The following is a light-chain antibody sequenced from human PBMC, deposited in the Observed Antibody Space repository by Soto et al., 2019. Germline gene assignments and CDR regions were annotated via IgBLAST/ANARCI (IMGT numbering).Light chain of an antibody. CDR3: QQYGSSLL. J-gene: IGKJ1*01. V-gene: IGKV3-20*01. CDR2: GAS. Sequence: EIVLTQSPGTLSLSPGERATLSCRASQSVSSSYLAWYQQKPGQAPRLLIYGASSRATGIPDRFSGSGSGTDFTLTISRLEPEDFAVYYCQQYGSSLLFGQGIKVEIK. CDR1: QSVSSSY.